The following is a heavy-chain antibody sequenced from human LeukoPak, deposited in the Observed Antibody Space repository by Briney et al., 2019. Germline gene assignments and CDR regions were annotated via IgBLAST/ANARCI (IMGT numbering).Heavy chain of an antibody. J-gene: IGHJ5*02. D-gene: IGHD6-19*01. CDR2: FYYSGST. CDR1: GGSISSSSYY. CDR3: ARNPYSSGWYNVDWFDP. Sequence: SETLSLTCTVSGGSISSSSYYWGWIRQPPGKGLEYIGSFYYSGSTYYNPSLKSRVTISVDTSKNQFSLKLSSVTAADTAVYYCARNPYSSGWYNVDWFDPWGQGTLVTVSS. V-gene: IGHV4-39*07.